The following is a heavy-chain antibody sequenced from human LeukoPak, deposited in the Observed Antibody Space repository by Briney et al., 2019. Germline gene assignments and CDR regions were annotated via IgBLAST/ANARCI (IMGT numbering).Heavy chain of an antibody. CDR1: GGSFSGYY. V-gene: IGHV4-34*01. Sequence: PSETLSLTCGVYGGSFSGYYWSWIRQPPGKGLEWIGDVNHSGSTNYNPSLKSRVTISVDTSKNQFSLKLSSVTAADTAVYYCARGERGYDTDPREGWFDPWGQGTLVTVSS. CDR2: VNHSGST. CDR3: ARGERGYDTDPREGWFDP. D-gene: IGHD3-9*01. J-gene: IGHJ5*02.